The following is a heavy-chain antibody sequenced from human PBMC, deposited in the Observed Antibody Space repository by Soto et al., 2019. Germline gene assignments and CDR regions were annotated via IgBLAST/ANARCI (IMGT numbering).Heavy chain of an antibody. CDR1: GGSMRSFY. Sequence: PSETLSLTCSVSGGSMRSFYWSWIRQPPGKGLEWIGYIYYTGSTNYNPSLKSRVTISVDTSKDQFSLKLSSVTAADTAVYYCARDLNNWGQGTLVTVSS. V-gene: IGHV4-59*12. J-gene: IGHJ4*02. CDR3: ARDLNN. CDR2: IYYTGST.